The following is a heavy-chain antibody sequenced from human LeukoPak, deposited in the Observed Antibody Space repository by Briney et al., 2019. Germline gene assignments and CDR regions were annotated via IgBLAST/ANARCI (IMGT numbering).Heavy chain of an antibody. CDR3: ARQRYCSSTSCSEEYNWFDP. J-gene: IGHJ5*02. Sequence: MPSETLSLTCTVSGGSISSYYWSWIRQPPGKGLEWIGYIYYSGSTNYNPSLKSRVTISVDTSKNQFSLKLSSVTAADTAVYYCARQRYCSSTSCSEEYNWFDPWGQGTLVTASS. V-gene: IGHV4-59*01. CDR1: GGSISSYY. D-gene: IGHD2-2*01. CDR2: IYYSGST.